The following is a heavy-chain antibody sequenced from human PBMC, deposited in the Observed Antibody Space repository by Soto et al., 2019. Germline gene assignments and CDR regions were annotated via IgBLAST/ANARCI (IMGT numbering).Heavy chain of an antibody. CDR1: GFTFSSYG. J-gene: IGHJ4*01. D-gene: IGHD3-22*01. CDR3: ARDYDSSGYPRYYFDY. Sequence: QVQLVESGGGVVQPGRSLRLSCAASGFTFSSYGMHWVRQAPGKGLELVAVMRYDGSNKYYADSVKGRFTISRDNSKNTLYLQMNSLRAEDTAVYYCARDYDSSGYPRYYFDYWGHGTLVTVSS. CDR2: MRYDGSNK. V-gene: IGHV3-33*01.